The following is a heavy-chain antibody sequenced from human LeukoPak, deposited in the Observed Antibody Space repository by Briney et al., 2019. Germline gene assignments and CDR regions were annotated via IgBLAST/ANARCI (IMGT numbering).Heavy chain of an antibody. CDR3: ARAYCCYRGSSGLRFDP. CDR2: IYHSGNT. Sequence: GSLRLSCAASGFTFSSYAMSWVRQPPGKGLDWIGEIYHSGNTNYNPSLKSRVTISVDKSKNQFSLKLSSVTAADTAVYYCARAYCCYRGSSGLRFDPWGQGTLVSVSS. CDR1: GFTFSSYAM. V-gene: IGHV4-4*02. J-gene: IGHJ5*02. D-gene: IGHD2-2*02.